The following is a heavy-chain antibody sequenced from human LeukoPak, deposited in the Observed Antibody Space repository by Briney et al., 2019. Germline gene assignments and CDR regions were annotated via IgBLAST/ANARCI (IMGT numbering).Heavy chain of an antibody. CDR1: GGSISSYY. D-gene: IGHD5-18*01. J-gene: IGHJ3*02. CDR3: ARWFRGYKDAFDI. Sequence: SETLSLTCTVSGGSISSYYWSWIRQPPGKGLEWIGYIYYSGSTYYNPSLKSRVTISVDTSKNQFSLKLSSVTAADTAVYYCARWFRGYKDAFDIWGQGTMVTVSS. V-gene: IGHV4-59*04. CDR2: IYYSGST.